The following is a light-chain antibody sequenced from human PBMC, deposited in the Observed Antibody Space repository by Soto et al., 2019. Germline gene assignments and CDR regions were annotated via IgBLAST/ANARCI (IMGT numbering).Light chain of an antibody. CDR3: QQYGSSPVT. J-gene: IGKJ1*01. CDR1: QSVSSSY. Sequence: ETVLTQSPGSLSLSPGEGATLSCRASQSVSSSYLAWYQQKPGQAPRLLIYGASSRATGIPDRFSGSGSGTDFTLTISRLEPEDFVVYYCQQYGSSPVTFGQGTKVEI. V-gene: IGKV3-20*01. CDR2: GAS.